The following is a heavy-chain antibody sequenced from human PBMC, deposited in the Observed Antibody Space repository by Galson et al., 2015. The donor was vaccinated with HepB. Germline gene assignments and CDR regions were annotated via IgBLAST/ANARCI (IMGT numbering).Heavy chain of an antibody. CDR3: AKDMWAVAGTPGGMDV. J-gene: IGHJ6*02. CDR2: ISWNSGSI. Sequence: SLRLSCAASGFTFDDYAMHWVRQAPGKGLEWVSGISWNSGSIGYADSVKGRFTISRDNAKNSLYLQMNSLRAEDTALYYCAKDMWAVAGTPGGMDVWGQGTTVTVSS. D-gene: IGHD6-19*01. V-gene: IGHV3-9*01. CDR1: GFTFDDYA.